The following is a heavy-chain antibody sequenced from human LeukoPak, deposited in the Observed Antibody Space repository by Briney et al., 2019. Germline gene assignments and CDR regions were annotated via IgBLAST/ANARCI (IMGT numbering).Heavy chain of an antibody. J-gene: IGHJ3*02. CDR3: ARYKYYDDSGSYVDVFDI. CDR2: IYYSGST. CDR1: GGSIIGYY. V-gene: IGHV4-59*01. Sequence: SETLSLTCTVSGGSIIGYYWNWIRQPAGKELAWIGDIYYSGSTNYNPSLNSRVPISGDTYKNQFSLKTSYVTAADTAVYYGARYKYYDDSGSYVDVFDIWGQGTMVTVSS. D-gene: IGHD3-22*01.